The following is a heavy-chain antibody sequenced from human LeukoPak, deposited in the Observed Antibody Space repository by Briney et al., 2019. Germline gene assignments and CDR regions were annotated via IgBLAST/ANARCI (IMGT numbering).Heavy chain of an antibody. J-gene: IGHJ4*02. D-gene: IGHD3-9*01. CDR1: GFDFKTYA. CDR2: ISYDGTKK. CDR3: ARDHDILTGYVDY. Sequence: GSLRLSCAASGFDFKTYAMHWVRQAPGNGLEWVAVISYDGTKKYYGDSVKGRFTISRDNSKNTLYLQTNSLRPEDTAVFYCARDHDILTGYVDYWGQGTLVTVSS. V-gene: IGHV3-30*04.